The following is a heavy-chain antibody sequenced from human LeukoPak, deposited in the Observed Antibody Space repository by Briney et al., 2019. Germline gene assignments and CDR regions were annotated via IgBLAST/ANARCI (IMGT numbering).Heavy chain of an antibody. V-gene: IGHV3-30*04. CDR2: ISYDGSNE. CDR1: GFTFSSYV. Sequence: GGTLRLSCAASGFTFSSYVMHWVRQAPGKGLEWVAIISYDGSNEYYADSVKGRFTISRDNSKNTLYLQMNSLRAEDTAVYYCAKDFWGHREGLWFGELLGDYYYYMDVWGKGTTVTISS. D-gene: IGHD3-10*01. J-gene: IGHJ6*03. CDR3: AKDFWGHREGLWFGELLGDYYYYMDV.